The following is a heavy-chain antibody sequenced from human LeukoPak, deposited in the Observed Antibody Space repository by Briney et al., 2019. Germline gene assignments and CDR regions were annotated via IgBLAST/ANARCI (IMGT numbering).Heavy chain of an antibody. CDR1: GYTFTGYY. CDR3: ARDRWYDSSGYYPTIDY. Sequence: ASVKVSCKASGYTFTGYYMHWVRQAPGQGLEWMGWINPNSGGTNYAQKFQGRVTMTRDTSISTAYMELSRLRSDDTAVYYCARDRWYDSSGYYPTIDYWGQGTLVTVSS. CDR2: INPNSGGT. V-gene: IGHV1-2*02. J-gene: IGHJ4*02. D-gene: IGHD3-22*01.